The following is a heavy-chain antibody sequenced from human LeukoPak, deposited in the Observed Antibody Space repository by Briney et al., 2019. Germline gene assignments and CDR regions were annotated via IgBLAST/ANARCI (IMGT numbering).Heavy chain of an antibody. V-gene: IGHV1-2*02. CDR1: GYTFTGYY. D-gene: IGHD3-22*01. CDR2: INPNSGGT. CDR3: ARSAYYYDSSGYYNIDY. J-gene: IGHJ4*02. Sequence: ASVKVSCKASGYTFTGYYMHWVRQAPGQGLEWMGWINPNSGGTNYAQKFQGRVTMTRDTSISTAYMELSGLRSDDTAVYYCARSAYYYDSSGYYNIDYWGQGTLVTVSS.